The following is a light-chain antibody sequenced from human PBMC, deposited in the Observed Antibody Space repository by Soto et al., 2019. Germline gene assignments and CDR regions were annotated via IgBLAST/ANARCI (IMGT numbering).Light chain of an antibody. V-gene: IGKV3-20*01. CDR1: QSVSSNY. J-gene: IGKJ1*01. Sequence: ETVLTQSPGTLSLSPGERATLSCRASQSVSSNYLAWYQQKPGQAPRLLIYGASSRATGIPDRFSGSGPGTDFTLTISRLEPEDFAVYYCQQYGRSPPSWTFGQGTKVEIK. CDR3: QQYGRSPPSWT. CDR2: GAS.